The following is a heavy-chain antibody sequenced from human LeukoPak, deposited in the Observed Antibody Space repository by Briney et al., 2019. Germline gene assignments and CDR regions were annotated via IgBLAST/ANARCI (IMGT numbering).Heavy chain of an antibody. Sequence: GGSLRLSCAASGFTFSSYGMHWVRQAPGKGLEWVAVIWYDGSNKYYADSVKGRFTISRDNSKNTLYLQMNSLRAEDTAVYYCAKDPNNRIAAAGFFDYWGQGTLVTVSS. CDR1: GFTFSSYG. D-gene: IGHD6-13*01. V-gene: IGHV3-30*02. CDR2: IWYDGSNK. J-gene: IGHJ4*02. CDR3: AKDPNNRIAAAGFFDY.